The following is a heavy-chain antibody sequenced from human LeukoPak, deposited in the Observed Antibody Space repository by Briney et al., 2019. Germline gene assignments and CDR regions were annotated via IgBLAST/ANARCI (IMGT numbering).Heavy chain of an antibody. CDR2: IYDSGST. CDR1: GGSISSSSYY. V-gene: IGHV4-39*07. CDR3: AREARVDRAFDI. J-gene: IGHJ3*02. D-gene: IGHD3-9*01. Sequence: SETLSLTCTVSGGSISSSSYYWGWIRQPPGKGLEWIGSIYDSGSTYYNPSLKSRITISVDTSKNQFSLKLSSVTAADTAVYFCAREARVDRAFDIWGQGTMVTVSS.